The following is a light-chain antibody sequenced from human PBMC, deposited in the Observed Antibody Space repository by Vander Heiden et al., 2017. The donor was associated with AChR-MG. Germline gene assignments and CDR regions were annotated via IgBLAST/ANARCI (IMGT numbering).Light chain of an antibody. Sequence: IVLTQSPATLSLSPGERATLSCRASQSVSTFLAWYQQKPGQAPRLLIYDASKRDTGIPARFSGSGSGTDFTLTISSLEPEDFEVYYNQQRSTLTFGGGTKVEIK. CDR1: QSVSTF. CDR2: DAS. V-gene: IGKV3-11*01. CDR3: QQRSTLT. J-gene: IGKJ4*01.